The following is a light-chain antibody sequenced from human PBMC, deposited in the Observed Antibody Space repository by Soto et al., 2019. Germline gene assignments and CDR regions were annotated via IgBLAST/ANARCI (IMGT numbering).Light chain of an antibody. CDR3: QQYNNWPPMA. V-gene: IGKV3-15*01. CDR2: GAS. J-gene: IGKJ1*01. CDR1: QSVSSN. Sequence: EIVMTQSPATLSVSPGERATLSCRASQSVSSNLAWYQQKPGQAPRLLIYGASTRATGIPARFSGSGSGTEFTLTISSLQSEDFEVYSCQQYNNWPPMAFGQGTKVEIK.